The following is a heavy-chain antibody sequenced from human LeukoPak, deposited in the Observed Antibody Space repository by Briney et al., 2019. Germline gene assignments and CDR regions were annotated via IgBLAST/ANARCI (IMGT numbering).Heavy chain of an antibody. CDR1: GGSFSGYY. D-gene: IGHD6-6*01. V-gene: IGHV4-34*01. CDR2: INHSGST. CDR3: ARGAHARPVDY. Sequence: SETLSLTCAVYGGSFSGYYWSWIRQPPGKGLEWIGEINHSGSTNYNPSLKSRVIISVDTSKNQFSLKLSSVTAADTAVYYCARGAHARPVDYWGQGTLVTVSS. J-gene: IGHJ4*02.